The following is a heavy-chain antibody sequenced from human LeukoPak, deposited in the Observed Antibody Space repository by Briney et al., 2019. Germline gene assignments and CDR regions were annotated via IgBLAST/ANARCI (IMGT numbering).Heavy chain of an antibody. CDR2: IYHSGST. J-gene: IGHJ5*02. CDR3: ARAPGDYGWFDP. CDR1: GGSISSGGYS. Sequence: PSETLSLTCAVSGGSISSGGYSWSWIRQPPGKGLEWIGYIYHSGSTYYNPSLKSRVTISVDRSKNQFSLKLSSVTAADTAFYYCARAPGDYGWFDPWGQGTLVTVSS. V-gene: IGHV4-30-2*01. D-gene: IGHD4-17*01.